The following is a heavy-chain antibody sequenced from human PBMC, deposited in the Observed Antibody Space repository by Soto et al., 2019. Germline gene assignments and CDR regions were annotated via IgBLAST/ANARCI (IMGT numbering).Heavy chain of an antibody. J-gene: IGHJ6*02. Sequence: GGSLRLSCAASGFTFSSYSMNWVRQAPGKGLEWVSYISSSSSTIYYADSVKGRFTISRDNAKNSLYLQMNSLRDEDTAVYYCARDGMYSSSSIPYYYYYGMDVWGQGTTVTVSS. CDR1: GFTFSSYS. V-gene: IGHV3-48*02. D-gene: IGHD6-6*01. CDR3: ARDGMYSSSSIPYYYYYGMDV. CDR2: ISSSSSTI.